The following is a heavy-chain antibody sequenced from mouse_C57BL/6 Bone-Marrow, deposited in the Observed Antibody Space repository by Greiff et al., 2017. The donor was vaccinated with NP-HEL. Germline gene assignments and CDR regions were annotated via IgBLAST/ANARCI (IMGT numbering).Heavy chain of an antibody. V-gene: IGHV1-53*01. D-gene: IGHD2-10*02. CDR3: ARERYGNFYFDY. Sequence: VKLQQPGTELVKPGASVKLSCKASGYTFTSYWMHWVKQRPGQGLEWIGNINPSNGGTNYNEKFKSKATLTVDKSSSTAYMQLSSLTSEDSAVYYCARERYGNFYFDYWGQGTTLTVSS. CDR2: INPSNGGT. J-gene: IGHJ2*01. CDR1: GYTFTSYW.